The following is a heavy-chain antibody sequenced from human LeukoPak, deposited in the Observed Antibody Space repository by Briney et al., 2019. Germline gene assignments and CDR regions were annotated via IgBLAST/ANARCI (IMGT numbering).Heavy chain of an antibody. Sequence: GVSQRLSCAAPGLTLSSYAMHWVRQAPGKGLEYVSSISSNGGSTYYAGSVKGRFTISRDNSKNALYLQMGSLRAEDMAVYYCARGSSGLFDYWGQGTLVTVSS. CDR2: ISSNGGST. J-gene: IGHJ4*02. CDR1: GLTLSSYA. CDR3: ARGSSGLFDY. V-gene: IGHV3-64*02. D-gene: IGHD6-19*01.